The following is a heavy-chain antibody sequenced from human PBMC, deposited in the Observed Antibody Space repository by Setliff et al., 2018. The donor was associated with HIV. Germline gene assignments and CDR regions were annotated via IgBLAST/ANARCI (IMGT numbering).Heavy chain of an antibody. D-gene: IGHD2-15*01. Sequence: ASVKVSCKASGYTFSDYHIHWVRQAPGQGLEWMGWISPNRGSTNFAQKFLGRVTMTRDTSISTAYLELSSLTSDDTAVYYCARVLAGLNWFDPWGQGTLVTVSS. V-gene: IGHV1-2*02. CDR3: ARVLAGLNWFDP. CDR1: GYTFSDYH. CDR2: ISPNRGST. J-gene: IGHJ5*02.